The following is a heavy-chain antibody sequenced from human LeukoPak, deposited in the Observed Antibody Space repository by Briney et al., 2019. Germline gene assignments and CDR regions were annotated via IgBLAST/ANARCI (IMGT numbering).Heavy chain of an antibody. CDR1: GGSISSYC. CDR3: ARSLHRDGYNYGAAWYFDL. D-gene: IGHD5-12*01. J-gene: IGHJ2*01. CDR2: IYYSGST. Sequence: SETLSLTCTVSGGSISSYCWSWIRQPPGKGLEWIGYIYYSGSTNYNPSLKSRVTISVDTSKNQFSLKLSSVTAADTAVYYCARSLHRDGYNYGAAWYFDLWGRGTLVTVSS. V-gene: IGHV4-59*08.